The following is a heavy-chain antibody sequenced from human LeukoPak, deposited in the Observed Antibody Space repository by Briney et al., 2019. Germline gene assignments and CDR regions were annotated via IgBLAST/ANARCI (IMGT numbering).Heavy chain of an antibody. CDR2: ISGTGGTT. V-gene: IGHV3-23*01. CDR1: GFSFYSYA. J-gene: IGHJ4*02. Sequence: GGSLRLSCAASGFSFYSYAMCWVRPAPGKGLEWVSAISGTGGTTYYAASVKGRFTISRDNPENALYLQMNSLTADDTGLYYCAKEGSGSLYYLHYWGQGTLVTVSS. CDR3: AKEGSGSLYYLHY. D-gene: IGHD1-26*01.